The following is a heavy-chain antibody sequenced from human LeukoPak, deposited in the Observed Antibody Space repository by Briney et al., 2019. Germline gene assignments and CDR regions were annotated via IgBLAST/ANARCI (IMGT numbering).Heavy chain of an antibody. Sequence: GGSLRLSCAASGFTFSGYTMHWLRQAPGMGLQCVAVISFDGSSKDYADSVKGRFTISRDNSKNALFLQMNSLRAEDTAIYFCASLPYYDILAGLYDDFWGQGTLVTVSS. D-gene: IGHD3-9*01. CDR2: ISFDGSSK. V-gene: IGHV3-30*04. CDR3: ASLPYYDILAGLYDDF. CDR1: GFTFSGYT. J-gene: IGHJ4*02.